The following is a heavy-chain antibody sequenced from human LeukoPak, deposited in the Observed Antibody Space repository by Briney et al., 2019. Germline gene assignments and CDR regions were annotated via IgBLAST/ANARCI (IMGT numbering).Heavy chain of an antibody. V-gene: IGHV5-51*01. CDR2: IYPGDSDT. CDR3: ARHRIQGATNSHCDY. CDR1: GYSFSNYW. J-gene: IGHJ4*02. Sequence: GESLKISCKGSGYSFSNYWIVWVRQMPGKGLERMGIIYPGDSDTRYSPSFQGQVTISAYKSINAAYLQWSGLKASDTAMYYCARHRIQGATNSHCDYWGQGTLVTVSS. D-gene: IGHD1-26*01.